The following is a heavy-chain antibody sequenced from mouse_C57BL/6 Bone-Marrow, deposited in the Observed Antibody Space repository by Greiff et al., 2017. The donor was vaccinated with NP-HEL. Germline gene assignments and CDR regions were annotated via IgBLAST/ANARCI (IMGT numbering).Heavy chain of an antibody. CDR1: GFTFSDYG. CDR2: ISSGSSTI. J-gene: IGHJ4*01. CDR3: ARGDYYGSSLYAMDY. D-gene: IGHD1-1*01. V-gene: IGHV5-17*01. Sequence: EVQLVESGGGLVKPGGSLKLSCAASGFTFSDYGMHWVRQAPEKGLEWVAYISSGSSTIYYADTVKGRFTISRDNAKNTLFLQMTSLRSEDTAMYYCARGDYYGSSLYAMDYWGQGTSVTVSA.